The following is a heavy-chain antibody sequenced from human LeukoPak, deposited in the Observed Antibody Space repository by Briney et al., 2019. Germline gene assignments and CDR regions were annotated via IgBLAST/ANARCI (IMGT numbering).Heavy chain of an antibody. Sequence: GGSLRLSCAGSGFIFYSYAMHWVRQAPGRGLEYVSAITSNGGSTFYADSVKGRFTISRDNSKNSLYLQMNSLRAEDTALYYCAKPYGGAMVYFDYWGQGTLVTVSS. CDR2: ITSNGGST. CDR1: GFIFYSYA. V-gene: IGHV3-64*02. CDR3: AKPYGGAMVYFDY. J-gene: IGHJ4*02. D-gene: IGHD5-18*01.